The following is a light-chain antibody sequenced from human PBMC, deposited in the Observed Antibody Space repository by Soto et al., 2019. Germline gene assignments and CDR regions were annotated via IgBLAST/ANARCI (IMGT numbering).Light chain of an antibody. V-gene: IGKV3-15*01. CDR3: QQYNNLPPLT. J-gene: IGKJ4*01. CDR2: GAS. Sequence: EIVMTQSPSTLSVSPGERATLSCRASQSVSSNLAWYQQKPGQAPRLLIYGASTRATGIPARFSGSGYGTEFTLTISSLQSEDFAVYYCQQYNNLPPLTFGGGTKVEIK. CDR1: QSVSSN.